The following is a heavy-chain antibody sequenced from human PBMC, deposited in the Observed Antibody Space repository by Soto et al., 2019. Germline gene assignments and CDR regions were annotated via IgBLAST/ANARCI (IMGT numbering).Heavy chain of an antibody. V-gene: IGHV1-8*01. CDR1: GYNFIDYD. CDR2: MTPNSGDT. CDR3: ARNPYSSGRSDP. D-gene: IGHD6-19*01. J-gene: IGHJ5*02. Sequence: QVQLVQSGAEVKKPGASVKVSCKASGYNFIDYDINWVRQATGQGLEWMGWMTPNSGDTGYAQKFQGRISLTRDTSTGTAYMELTSLESDDTAVYYCARNPYSSGRSDPWGQGTLVTVSS.